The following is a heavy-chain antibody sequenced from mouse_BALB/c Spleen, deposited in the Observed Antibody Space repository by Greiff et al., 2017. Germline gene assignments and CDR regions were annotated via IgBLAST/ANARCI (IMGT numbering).Heavy chain of an antibody. Sequence: EVQGVESGGGLVQPGGSLRLSCATSGFTFTDYYMSWVRQPPGKALAWLGFIRNKANGYTTEYSASVKGRFTISRDNSQSILYLQMNTLRAEDSATYDCARAQTSLYYFDYWGKGTTLTVSS. CDR1: GFTFTDYY. J-gene: IGHJ2*01. CDR2: IRNKANGYTT. V-gene: IGHV7-3*02. CDR3: ARAQTSLYYFDY.